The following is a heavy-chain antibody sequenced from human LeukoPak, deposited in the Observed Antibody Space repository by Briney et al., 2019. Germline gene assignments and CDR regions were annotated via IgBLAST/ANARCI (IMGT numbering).Heavy chain of an antibody. CDR2: ISGGSA. D-gene: IGHD3-3*01. Sequence: GGSLRLSCAASGFTFSSYAMSWVRQAPGKGLEWVSAISGGSADYADSVKGRFSISIDNSKNTLYLQMNSLRAEDTAVYYCAKDRSSRYDFWSGSFSHYYYYYMDVWAKGQWSPSL. CDR3: AKDRSSRYDFWSGSFSHYYYYYMDV. V-gene: IGHV3-23*01. J-gene: IGHJ6*03. CDR1: GFTFSSYA.